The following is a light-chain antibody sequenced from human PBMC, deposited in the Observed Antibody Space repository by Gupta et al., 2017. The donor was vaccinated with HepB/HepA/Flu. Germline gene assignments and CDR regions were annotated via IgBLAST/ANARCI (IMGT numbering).Light chain of an antibody. CDR1: QGMSSW. J-gene: IGKJ5*01. V-gene: IGKV1-12*01. CDR2: AAS. CDR3: QQANSFPIT. Sequence: DIQITQSPSSVSASVGDRVTITCRASQGMSSWLAWYQQKPGKAPKLLIYAASSLQSGVASRCSGSGSGTDFTLTISSLQPEEFATYYCQQANSFPITFGQGTRLEIK.